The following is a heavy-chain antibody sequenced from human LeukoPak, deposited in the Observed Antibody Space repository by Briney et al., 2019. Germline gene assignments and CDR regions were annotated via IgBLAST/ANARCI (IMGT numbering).Heavy chain of an antibody. V-gene: IGHV4-59*08. D-gene: IGHD4-17*01. CDR3: ARHHDYDYGDYWPPIRMYYGMDV. CDR1: GGSFNTHY. J-gene: IGHJ6*02. Sequence: SETLSLTCAVYGGSFNTHYWSWIRQPPGKGLEWIGYIYYSGSTNCNPSLKSRVTISVDTSKNQFSLKLSSVTAADTAVYYCARHHDYDYGDYWPPIRMYYGMDVWGQGTTVTVSS. CDR2: IYYSGST.